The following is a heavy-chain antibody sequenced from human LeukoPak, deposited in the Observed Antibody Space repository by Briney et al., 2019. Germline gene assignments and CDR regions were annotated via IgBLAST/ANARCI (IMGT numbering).Heavy chain of an antibody. CDR1: GYTFTSYY. Sequence: ASVTVSCTASGYTFTSYYMHWVRQAPGQGLEWMGWMNPKSGNTDYAQKFQGRVTITRNSAIRTAYMELSSLRAEDTGGYYCXXXXXXXTIFDAFDIWGQGTMVTVSS. CDR3: XXXXXXXTIFDAFDI. V-gene: IGHV1-8*02. CDR2: MNPKSGNT. J-gene: IGHJ3*02.